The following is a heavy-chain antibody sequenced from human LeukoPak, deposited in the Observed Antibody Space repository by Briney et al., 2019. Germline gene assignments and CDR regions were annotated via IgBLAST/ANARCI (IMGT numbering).Heavy chain of an antibody. V-gene: IGHV3-66*01. CDR2: IYAGGST. D-gene: IGHD5-24*01. Sequence: GGSLRLSCAASGFSVSSKYMNWVRQAPGKGLEWVSIIYAGGSTNYADSVKGRFTISRDNSKNTLYLQMNSLRAEDTAVYYCARAPRERATYFDLWGRGTLVTVSS. CDR1: GFSVSSKY. CDR3: ARAPRERATYFDL. J-gene: IGHJ2*01.